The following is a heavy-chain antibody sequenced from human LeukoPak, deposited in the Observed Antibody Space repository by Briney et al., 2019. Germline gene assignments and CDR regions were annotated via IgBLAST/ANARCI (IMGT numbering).Heavy chain of an antibody. Sequence: PGGSLRLSCAASGFTFSSYAMHWVRQAPGKGLEWVAVISYGGSNKYYADSVKGRFTISRDNSKNTLYLQMNSLRAEDTALYYCAKHISGDYVGGYGMDVWGQGTTVTVSS. CDR1: GFTFSSYA. J-gene: IGHJ6*02. V-gene: IGHV3-30-3*02. CDR3: AKHISGDYVGGYGMDV. D-gene: IGHD4-17*01. CDR2: ISYGGSNK.